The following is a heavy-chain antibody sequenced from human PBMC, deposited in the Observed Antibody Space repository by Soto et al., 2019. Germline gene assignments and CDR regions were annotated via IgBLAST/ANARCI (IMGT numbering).Heavy chain of an antibody. CDR2: MNPNSGHT. V-gene: IGHV1-8*01. J-gene: IGHJ3*02. D-gene: IGHD2-2*01. CDR1: GYTITSYD. CDR3: ARGGSTSAFDI. Sequence: ASVKVSCKASGYTITSYDMNWVRQATGQGLEWMGWMNPNSGHTGYAQKFQGRVTMTRNTSISTAYMELSSLRSEDTAVYYCARGGSTSAFDIWGQGTMVTVSS.